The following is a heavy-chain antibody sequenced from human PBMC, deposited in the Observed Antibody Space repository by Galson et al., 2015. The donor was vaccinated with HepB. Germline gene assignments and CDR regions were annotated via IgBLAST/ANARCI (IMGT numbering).Heavy chain of an antibody. CDR1: GDSVSSHSAA. D-gene: IGHD6-19*01. CDR3: ASLGSGWYSA. CDR2: ACYRYKWYN. Sequence: CASSGDSVSSHSAAWNWIRRSPSGGREWLGWACYRYKWYNDYAVSVKSQITINPDTSKNQSSLQLNSVTTEDTAVDYCASLGSGWYSAWGQGTLVTVSS. V-gene: IGHV6-1*01. J-gene: IGHJ5*02.